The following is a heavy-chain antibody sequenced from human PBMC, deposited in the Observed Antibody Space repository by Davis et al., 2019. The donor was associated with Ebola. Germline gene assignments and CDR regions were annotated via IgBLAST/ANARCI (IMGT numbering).Heavy chain of an antibody. J-gene: IGHJ4*02. CDR2: ISISGERT. V-gene: IGHV3-23*01. CDR3: ANEIRPNDY. CDR1: GFSFSNHA. Sequence: PGGSLRLSCATSGFSFSNHAMSWVRQAPGKGLAWVSSISISGERTYYADSVKGRFTISRDNFMNTLYLQMNSLRAEDTAVYYCANEIRPNDYWGQGTLVTVSS.